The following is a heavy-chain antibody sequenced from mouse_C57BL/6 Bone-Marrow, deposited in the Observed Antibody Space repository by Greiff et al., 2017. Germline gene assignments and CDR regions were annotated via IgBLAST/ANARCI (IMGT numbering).Heavy chain of an antibody. J-gene: IGHJ2*01. CDR1: GYTFTSYW. CDR2: IYPSDSET. Sequence: VQLQQPGAELVRPGSSVKLSCKASGYTFTSYWMDWVKQRPGQGLEWIGNIYPSDSETNYNQKFKDKATLTVDKSSSTAYMQLSSLTSADSAVYYCAREVGWYFDYWGQGTTLTVSS. CDR3: AREVGWYFDY. V-gene: IGHV1-61*01. D-gene: IGHD1-1*02.